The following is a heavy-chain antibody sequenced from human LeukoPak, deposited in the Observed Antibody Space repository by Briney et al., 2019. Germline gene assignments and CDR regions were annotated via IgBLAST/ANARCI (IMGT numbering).Heavy chain of an antibody. J-gene: IGHJ4*02. CDR3: ARDYDNFDY. D-gene: IGHD3-22*01. Sequence: GSSVKVSCKASGGTFSSYAISWVRQAPGQGLEWMGMFNPSGGDTKYAQKFQGRVTMTRDTSTSTAYMELSSLRSADTAVYYCARDYDNFDYWGQGTLVTVSS. CDR2: FNPSGGDT. V-gene: IGHV1-69*04. CDR1: GGTFSSYA.